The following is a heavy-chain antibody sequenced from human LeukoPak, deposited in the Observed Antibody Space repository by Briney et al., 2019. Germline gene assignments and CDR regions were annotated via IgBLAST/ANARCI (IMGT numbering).Heavy chain of an antibody. D-gene: IGHD3-10*01. CDR3: ARLVYYGSGSYGYYFDY. CDR2: IYPGDSDT. Sequence: GESLKISCKGSGYRFTSYWIGWVRQMPGKGLEWMGIIYPGDSDTRYSPSFQGQVTISADKSISTAYLQWSSLKASDTAMYYCARLVYYGSGSYGYYFDYWGQGTLVTVSS. V-gene: IGHV5-51*01. J-gene: IGHJ4*02. CDR1: GYRFTSYW.